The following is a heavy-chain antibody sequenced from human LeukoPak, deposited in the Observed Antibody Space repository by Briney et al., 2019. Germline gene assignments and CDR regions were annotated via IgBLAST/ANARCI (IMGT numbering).Heavy chain of an antibody. V-gene: IGHV3-23*03. D-gene: IGHD3-10*01. CDR2: IYSGGST. CDR1: GFTFSSYG. Sequence: GGSLRLSCAASGFTFSSYGMSWVRQAPGKGLEWVSVIYSGGSTYYADSVKGRFTISRDNSKNTLYLQMNSLRAEDTAVYYCAKDSGPLYYYYYMDVWGKGTTVTVSS. CDR3: AKDSGPLYYYYYMDV. J-gene: IGHJ6*03.